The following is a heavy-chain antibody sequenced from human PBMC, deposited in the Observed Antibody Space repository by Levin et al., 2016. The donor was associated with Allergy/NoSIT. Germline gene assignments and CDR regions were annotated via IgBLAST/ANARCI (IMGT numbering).Heavy chain of an antibody. Sequence: RQAPGKGLEWIGSIYYSGSTYYNPSLKSRVTISVDTSKNQFSLKLSSVTAADTAVYYCARHDSSGSLNWFDPWGQGTLVTVSS. D-gene: IGHD3-22*01. CDR3: ARHDSSGSLNWFDP. V-gene: IGHV4-39*01. CDR2: IYYSGST. J-gene: IGHJ5*02.